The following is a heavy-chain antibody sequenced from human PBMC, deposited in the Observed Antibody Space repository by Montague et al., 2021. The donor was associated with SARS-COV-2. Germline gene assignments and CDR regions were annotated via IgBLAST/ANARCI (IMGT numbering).Heavy chain of an antibody. J-gene: IGHJ4*02. V-gene: IGHV2-70*11. CDR3: ARIYYGSGSCPLDY. Sequence: PALVKPTQTLTLTCTFSGFSLSTSGMCVSWIRQPPGKALEWLARIDWDDDKYYSTSLKTRLTISKDTSKNQVVLTMTNMDPGDTATYYCARIYYGSGSCPLDYWGQGTLVTVSS. CDR2: IDWDDDK. CDR1: GFSLSTSGMC. D-gene: IGHD3-10*01.